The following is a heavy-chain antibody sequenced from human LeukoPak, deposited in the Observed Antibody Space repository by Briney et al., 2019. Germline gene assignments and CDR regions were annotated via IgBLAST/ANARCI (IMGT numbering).Heavy chain of an antibody. V-gene: IGHV3-23*01. CDR2: ISGSGGST. Sequence: GGSLRLSCTASGFTFSDYAMSWVRQAPGKGLEWVPAISGSGGSTYYADSVKGRFTISRDNSKNTLYLQMNSLRAEDTAVYYCATVFSSSNEFFDYWGQGALVTVSS. J-gene: IGHJ4*02. D-gene: IGHD2-2*01. CDR1: GFTFSDYA. CDR3: ATVFSSSNEFFDY.